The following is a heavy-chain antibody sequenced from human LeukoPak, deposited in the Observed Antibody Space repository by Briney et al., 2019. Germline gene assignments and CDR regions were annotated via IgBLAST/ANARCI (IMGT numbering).Heavy chain of an antibody. Sequence: GGSLRLSCAASGFTFDDYAMHWVRQAPGKGLEWVSGISWNSGSIGYADSVKGRFTISRDNAKNSLSLQMNSLRAEDTAVYYCARAWGGPSCSGGNCYSGFDFWGQGTLVTVSS. CDR1: GFTFDDYA. V-gene: IGHV3-9*01. D-gene: IGHD2-15*01. CDR3: ARAWGGPSCSGGNCYSGFDF. J-gene: IGHJ4*02. CDR2: ISWNSGSI.